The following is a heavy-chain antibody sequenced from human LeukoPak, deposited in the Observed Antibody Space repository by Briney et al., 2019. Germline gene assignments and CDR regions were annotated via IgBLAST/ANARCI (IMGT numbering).Heavy chain of an antibody. CDR3: AKTDGSGSYYTTYYYGMDV. Sequence: GGSLRLSCAASGFTFSSYAMSWVRQAPGKGLEWVSAISGSGGSTYYADSVKGRFTISRDNSKNTLYLQMNSLRAEDTAVYYCAKTDGSGSYYTTYYYGMDVWGQGTTVTVSS. CDR2: ISGSGGST. D-gene: IGHD3-10*01. J-gene: IGHJ6*02. V-gene: IGHV3-23*01. CDR1: GFTFSSYA.